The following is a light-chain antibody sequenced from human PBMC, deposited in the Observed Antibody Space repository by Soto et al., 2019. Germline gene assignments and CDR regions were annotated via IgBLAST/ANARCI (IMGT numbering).Light chain of an antibody. CDR1: QSVGSN. V-gene: IGKV3-15*01. J-gene: IGKJ2*01. Sequence: EIVLTKSPATLSVSPGERATLSCRTSQSVGSNLAWYQQKPGQAPRLLMYGAFIRAPGFPVRFRATGSGSEFTLTISSLRSGDGALFYCQQYDKWPYTFGQGTKVDLK. CDR3: QQYDKWPYT. CDR2: GAF.